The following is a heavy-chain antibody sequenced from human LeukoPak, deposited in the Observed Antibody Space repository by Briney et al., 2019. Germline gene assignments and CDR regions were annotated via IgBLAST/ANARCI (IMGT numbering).Heavy chain of an antibody. J-gene: IGHJ4*02. D-gene: IGHD5-18*01. V-gene: IGHV3-74*01. CDR1: GFTFSSYW. Sequence: PGGSLGLSCAASGFTFSSYWMHWVRQAPGKGLVWVSRINSDGSSTSYADSVKGRFTISRDNAKNTLYLQMNSLRAEDTAVYYCASEGPQGDTAMVYYFDYWGQGTLVTVSS. CDR2: INSDGSST. CDR3: ASEGPQGDTAMVYYFDY.